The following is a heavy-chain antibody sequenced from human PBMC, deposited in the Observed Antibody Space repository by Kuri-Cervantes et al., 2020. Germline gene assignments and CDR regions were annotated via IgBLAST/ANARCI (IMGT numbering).Heavy chain of an antibody. D-gene: IGHD3-22*01. CDR3: ARDYYDSSGYFLAAEHWFDP. CDR2: ISSSSSTI. V-gene: IGHV3-48*02. Sequence: GESLKISCAASGFTFSSYSMNWVRQAPGKGLEWVSYISSSSSTIYYADSVKGRFTISRDNAKNPLYLQMNSLRDEDTAVYYCARDYYDSSGYFLAAEHWFDPWGQGTLVTVSS. CDR1: GFTFSSYS. J-gene: IGHJ5*02.